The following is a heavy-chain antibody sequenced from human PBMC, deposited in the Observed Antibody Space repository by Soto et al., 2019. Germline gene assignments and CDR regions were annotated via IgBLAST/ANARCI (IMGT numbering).Heavy chain of an antibody. D-gene: IGHD2-15*01. J-gene: IGHJ6*02. CDR3: ARVSSSIVVVPVYGMDV. CDR2: ISGKNGKT. V-gene: IGHV1-18*04. CDR1: GYTFISHG. Sequence: QVQLVQSGVEVKKPGASVKVSCKASGYTFISHGISWVRQAPGQGLEWMGWISGKNGKTNYAQKLQGRVTLTTDTSTSTAYMELRSLRSDDTAVYYCARVSSSIVVVPVYGMDVWGQGTTVTVSS.